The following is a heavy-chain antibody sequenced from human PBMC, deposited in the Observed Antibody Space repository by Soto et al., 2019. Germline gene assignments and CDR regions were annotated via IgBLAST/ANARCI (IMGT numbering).Heavy chain of an antibody. CDR3: ARKPMNTHAFDI. J-gene: IGHJ3*02. V-gene: IGHV4-59*01. Sequence: SETLSLTCTVSGGSISTYYWTWIRQPPGKGLEWIGYIYYTGNTYYNPSLKSRVTISVDTSKNQFSLKLSSVTAADTAVYYCARKPMNTHAFDIWGQGTMVTVS. CDR1: GGSISTYY. CDR2: IYYTGNT.